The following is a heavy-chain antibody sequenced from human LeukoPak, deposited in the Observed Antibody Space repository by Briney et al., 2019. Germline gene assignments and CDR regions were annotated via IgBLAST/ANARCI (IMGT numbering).Heavy chain of an antibody. CDR3: AKSRDGYNAHFDY. J-gene: IGHJ4*02. V-gene: IGHV3-30*18. Sequence: GGSLRLSCAASGFTFSSYGMHWVRQAPGKGLEWVAVISYDGSNKYYADSVKGRFTISRDNSKNTLYLQMNSLRAEDTAVYYCAKSRDGYNAHFDYWGQGTLVTGS. CDR1: GFTFSSYG. CDR2: ISYDGSNK. D-gene: IGHD5-24*01.